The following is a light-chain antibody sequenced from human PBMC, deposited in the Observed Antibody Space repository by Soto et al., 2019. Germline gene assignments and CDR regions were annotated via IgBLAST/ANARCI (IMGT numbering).Light chain of an antibody. CDR2: DVS. CDR3: NEYTRKSTGV. V-gene: IGLV2-14*03. Sequence: QSALTQPASVSGAPGQTITISCTGTSSNVGGYNYVSWYQHHPGKAPKLIIYDVSNRPSGVSNRFSGSKSGTTASLTIPGLQDEDEADYYCNEYTRKSTGVFGTGTKLTVL. CDR1: SSNVGGYNY. J-gene: IGLJ1*01.